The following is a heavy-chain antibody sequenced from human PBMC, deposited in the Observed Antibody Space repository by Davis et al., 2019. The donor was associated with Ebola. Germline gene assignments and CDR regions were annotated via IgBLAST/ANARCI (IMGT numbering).Heavy chain of an antibody. CDR2: IDSTIGDT. CDR3: AKDAEDGSGNWFFDF. Sequence: GGSLRLSCAASGFPFGGYAMNWVRQAPGKGLEWVSTIDSTIGDTYYADSVRGRFTISRDNAKNLLYLQLNSLRDEDTALYYCAKDAEDGSGNWFFDFRGRGALVTVSS. CDR1: GFPFGGYA. D-gene: IGHD5-24*01. J-gene: IGHJ2*01. V-gene: IGHV3-21*06.